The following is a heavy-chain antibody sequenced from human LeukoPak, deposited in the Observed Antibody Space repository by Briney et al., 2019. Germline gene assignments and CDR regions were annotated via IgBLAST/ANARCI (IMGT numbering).Heavy chain of an antibody. J-gene: IGHJ4*02. CDR3: ARDEYFDY. Sequence: GGSLRLSCAASGFTFSSYEMNWVRQAPGKGLEWVSYIRSSGSTIYYADSVKGRFTISRDNAKNSLYLQMNSLRAEDTAVYYCARDEYFDYWGQGTLVTVSS. CDR1: GFTFSSYE. V-gene: IGHV3-48*03. CDR2: IRSSGSTI. D-gene: IGHD6-6*01.